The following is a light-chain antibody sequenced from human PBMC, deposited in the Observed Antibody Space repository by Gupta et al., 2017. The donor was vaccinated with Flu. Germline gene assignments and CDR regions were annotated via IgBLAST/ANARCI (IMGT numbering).Light chain of an antibody. J-gene: IGLJ3*02. CDR2: INGDGTQ. CDR1: SGHTNYA. Sequence: QPVLIQSPSASASLGASIKLTCTLSSGHTNYAIAWHQQRPEKGPRFLMKINGDGTQRKGDGTPDRVSGSISGAARHLTISSLQVEEEWYYYCQTWATGIQVFGGGTRLTVL. V-gene: IGLV4-69*01. CDR3: QTWATGIQV.